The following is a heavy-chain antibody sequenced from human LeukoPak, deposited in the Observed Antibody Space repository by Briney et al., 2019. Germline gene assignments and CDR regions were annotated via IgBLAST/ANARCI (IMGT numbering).Heavy chain of an antibody. Sequence: GGSLRLSCAASGFAFGTHGMHWVRQAPGKGLEWVSVIWFDGSTQYYTDSVKGRFTISRDNSKNTLFLQMHSLRAEDTAVYYCVRDPQIDWNRPSPLSWGQGTLVTVSS. CDR3: VRDPQIDWNRPSPLS. CDR1: GFAFGTHG. J-gene: IGHJ5*02. D-gene: IGHD1-1*01. V-gene: IGHV3-33*01. CDR2: IWFDGSTQ.